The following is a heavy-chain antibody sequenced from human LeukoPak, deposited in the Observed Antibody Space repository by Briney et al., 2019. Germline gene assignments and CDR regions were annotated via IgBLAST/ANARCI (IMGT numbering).Heavy chain of an antibody. D-gene: IGHD6-13*01. Sequence: GGSLRLSCAASRFTFRTYNMNWVRQAPGKGLEWVSYITSGGTTIYYADSVKGRFTISRDNAKNSLYLQMNSLRAEDTAVYYCARVLAAAQYYYYMDVWGKGTTVTVSS. CDR1: RFTFRTYN. CDR3: ARVLAAAQYYYYMDV. J-gene: IGHJ6*03. CDR2: ITSGGTTI. V-gene: IGHV3-48*04.